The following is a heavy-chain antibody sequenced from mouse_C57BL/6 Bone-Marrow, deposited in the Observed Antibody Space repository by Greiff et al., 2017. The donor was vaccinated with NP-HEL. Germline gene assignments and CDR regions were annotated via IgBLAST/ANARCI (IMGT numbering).Heavy chain of an antibody. D-gene: IGHD1-1*01. CDR3: TTTLITTVVNFDY. CDR1: GFNIKDDY. CDR2: IDPENGDT. J-gene: IGHJ2*01. V-gene: IGHV14-4*01. Sequence: EVQGVESGAELVRPGDSVKLSCTASGFNIKDDYMPWVKQRPEQGLEWIGWIDPENGDTEYASKFQGKATITAEHSSNTTYLKLRSLTSEDTSAYYCTTTLITTVVNFDYWGQGTTLTVSP.